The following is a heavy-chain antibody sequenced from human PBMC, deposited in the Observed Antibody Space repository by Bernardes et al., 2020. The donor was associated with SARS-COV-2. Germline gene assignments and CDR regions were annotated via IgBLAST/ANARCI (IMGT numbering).Heavy chain of an antibody. CDR2: ISSSGSTI. J-gene: IGHJ6*02. CDR1: GFTFSSYE. Sequence: GGSLRLSCAASGFTFSSYEMNWVRQAPGKGLEWVSYISSSGSTIYYADSVKGRFTISRDNAKNSLYLQMNSLRAEDTAVYYCARDGFYGSGVKTLHYYYYGMDVWGQGTTVTVSS. V-gene: IGHV3-48*03. D-gene: IGHD3-10*01. CDR3: ARDGFYGSGVKTLHYYYYGMDV.